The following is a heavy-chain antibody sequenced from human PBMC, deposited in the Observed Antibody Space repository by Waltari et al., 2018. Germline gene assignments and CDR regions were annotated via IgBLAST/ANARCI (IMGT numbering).Heavy chain of an antibody. CDR1: GFDFTKHY. V-gene: IGHV3-74*01. D-gene: IGHD5-12*01. Sequence: EVQLEESGGGLVQPGGSRRLSCEASGFDFTKHYMHWVRQGPGKGLVWDSRSSGDGGSTSYADSVKGRFTISRDNSKNTLYLQMNSFRAEDTGIYYCAREGGGFDYTPDYWGQGTLVTVSS. J-gene: IGHJ4*02. CDR2: SSGDGGST. CDR3: AREGGGFDYTPDY.